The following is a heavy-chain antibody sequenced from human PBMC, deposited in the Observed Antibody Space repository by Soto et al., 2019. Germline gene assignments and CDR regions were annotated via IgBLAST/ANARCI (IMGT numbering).Heavy chain of an antibody. CDR3: ATLPPRIEVVKTEIPA. V-gene: IGHV5-51*01. Sequence: GESLKISCQGSGYRFTNYWIGWMRQMPGKGLEYMGIINPGDSESRYSPSFKGQVTTSADKSISTAYLQWSSLKASDTAVYYCATLPPRIEVVKTEIPAWGQGTLVTVSS. CDR2: INPGDSES. CDR1: GYRFTNYW. J-gene: IGHJ5*02. D-gene: IGHD2-15*01.